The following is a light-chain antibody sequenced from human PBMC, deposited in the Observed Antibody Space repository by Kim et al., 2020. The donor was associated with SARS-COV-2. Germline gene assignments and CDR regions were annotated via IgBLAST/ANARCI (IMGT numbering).Light chain of an antibody. CDR3: NSRDSNANVV. CDR1: SLRSYY. CDR2: GKN. Sequence: SSELTQDPAVSVALGQTVRITCQGDSLRSYYANWYQQKPGQAPILVIYGKNNRPSGIPDRFSGSSSGNTASLTITGTQAGDEADYYCNSRDSNANVVFGG. J-gene: IGLJ2*01. V-gene: IGLV3-19*01.